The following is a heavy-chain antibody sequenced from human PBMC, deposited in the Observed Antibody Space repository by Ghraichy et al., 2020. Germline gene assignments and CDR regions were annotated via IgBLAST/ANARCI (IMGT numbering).Heavy chain of an antibody. V-gene: IGHV2-5*02. D-gene: IGHD2-2*01. CDR1: GFSLSTSGVG. Sequence: SGPTLVKPTQTLTLTCTFSGFSLSTSGVGVGWIRQPPGKALEWLALIYWDDDKRYSPSLKSRLTITKDTSKNQVVLTMTNMDPVDTATYYCAHNGGYCSSTSCPTLFDYWGQGTLVTVSS. CDR2: IYWDDDK. J-gene: IGHJ4*02. CDR3: AHNGGYCSSTSCPTLFDY.